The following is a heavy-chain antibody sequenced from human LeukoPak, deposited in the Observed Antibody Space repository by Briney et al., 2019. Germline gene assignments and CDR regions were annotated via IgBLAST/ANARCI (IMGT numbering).Heavy chain of an antibody. CDR3: AHRRADDGFYFDY. CDR2: IYWNDDK. J-gene: IGHJ4*02. V-gene: IGHV2-5*01. D-gene: IGHD4/OR15-4a*01. CDR1: GGSISSYYW. Sequence: TLSLTCTVSGGSISSYYWSWIRQPPGKGLEWLALIYWNDDKRYSPSLKSRLTITKDTSKNQVVLTMTNMDPVDTATYYCAHRRADDGFYFDYWGQGTLVTVSS.